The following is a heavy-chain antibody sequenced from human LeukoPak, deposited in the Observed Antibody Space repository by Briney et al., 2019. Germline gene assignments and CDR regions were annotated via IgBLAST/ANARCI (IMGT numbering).Heavy chain of an antibody. CDR2: IIPILGIA. V-gene: IGHV1-69*04. CDR1: GGTFSSYA. D-gene: IGHD4-23*01. Sequence: ASVKVSCKASGGTFSSYAISWVRQAPGQGLEWMGRIIPILGIANYAQKFQGRVTITADKSTSTAYMELSSLRSEATAVYYYARDSTVDGFDYWGQGTLVTVSS. CDR3: ARDSTVDGFDY. J-gene: IGHJ4*02.